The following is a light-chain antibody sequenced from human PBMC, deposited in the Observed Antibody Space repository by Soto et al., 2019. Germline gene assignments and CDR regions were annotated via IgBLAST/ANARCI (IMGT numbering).Light chain of an antibody. V-gene: IGKV1-5*03. CDR2: KAS. J-gene: IGKJ4*01. CDR1: QTISSW. CDR3: QQYFSYPLT. Sequence: DIHMAQCPSTLSASVGDSVTITCRASQTISSWLAWYQQKPGKAPNLLIYKASSLESGVPSRFSGSGSGTEFTLTISSLQPDDFATYYCQQYFSYPLTFGGGTKVDIK.